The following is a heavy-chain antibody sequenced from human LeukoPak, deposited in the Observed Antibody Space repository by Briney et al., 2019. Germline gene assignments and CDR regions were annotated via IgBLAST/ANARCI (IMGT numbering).Heavy chain of an antibody. CDR1: RRTFSRYA. CDR3: ARVPYSSSSRSDY. V-gene: IGHV1-69*13. D-gene: IGHD6-6*01. J-gene: IGHJ4*02. CDR2: VIHIFGRA. Sequence: AVKVFCKASRRTFSRYAIRWVRHPPGHVLEWMGGVIHIFGRANHAQKFQGRVTITADESTSTAYMELSSLRSEDTAVYYCARVPYSSSSRSDYWGQGTLVTVSS.